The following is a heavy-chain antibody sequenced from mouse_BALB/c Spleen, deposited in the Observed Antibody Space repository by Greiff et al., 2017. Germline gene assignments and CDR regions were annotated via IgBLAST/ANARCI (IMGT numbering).Heavy chain of an antibody. CDR3: ARWGRLPNWDLYAMDY. CDR1: GYTFTSYV. V-gene: IGHV1-14*01. J-gene: IGHJ4*01. Sequence: VQLQQSGPELVKPGASVKMSCKASGYTFTSYVMHWVKQKPGQGLEWIGYINPYNDGTKYNEKFKGKATLTSDKSSSTAYMELSSLTSEDSAVYYCARWGRLPNWDLYAMDYWGQGTSVTVSS. D-gene: IGHD4-1*02. CDR2: INPYNDGT.